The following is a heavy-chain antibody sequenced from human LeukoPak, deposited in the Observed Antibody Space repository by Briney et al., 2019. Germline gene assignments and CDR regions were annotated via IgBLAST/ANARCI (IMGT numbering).Heavy chain of an antibody. J-gene: IGHJ4*02. Sequence: GGSLRLSCAASGFTFSSYAMSWVRQAPGKGLEWVSAISGSGGSTYYADSVKGRFTISRDNSKNTLYLQMNSLRAEDTAVYYCAKDLWDMTTVFNYFDYWGQGTLVTVSS. V-gene: IGHV3-23*01. D-gene: IGHD4-17*01. CDR3: AKDLWDMTTVFNYFDY. CDR1: GFTFSSYA. CDR2: ISGSGGST.